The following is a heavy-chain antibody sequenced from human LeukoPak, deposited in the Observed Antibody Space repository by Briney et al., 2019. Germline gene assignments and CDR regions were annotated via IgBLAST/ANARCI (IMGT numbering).Heavy chain of an antibody. CDR1: GGSFSGYY. D-gene: IGHD3-10*01. CDR2: INHSGST. Sequence: PSGTLSLTCAVYGGSFSGYYWSWIRQPPGKGLEWIGEINHSGSTNYNPSLKSRVTISVDTSKNQFSLKLSSVTAADTAVYYCYLRITMVRGVITLDYWGQGTLVTVSS. CDR3: YLRITMVRGVITLDY. V-gene: IGHV4-34*01. J-gene: IGHJ4*02.